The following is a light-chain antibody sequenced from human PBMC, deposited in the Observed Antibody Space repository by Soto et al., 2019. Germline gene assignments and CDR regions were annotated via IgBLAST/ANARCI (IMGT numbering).Light chain of an antibody. V-gene: IGLV1-40*01. CDR3: QSFDGSLSGYVV. CDR2: GNS. J-gene: IGLJ2*01. CDR1: SSNIGAGYD. Sequence: QLVLTQPPSVSGAPGQRVTISCTGSSSNIGAGYDVHWYQQLPGTAPKLLIYGNSNRPSGVPDRFSGSKSGTSASLAITGLQAEDEADYYCQSFDGSLSGYVVFGGGTQLTVL.